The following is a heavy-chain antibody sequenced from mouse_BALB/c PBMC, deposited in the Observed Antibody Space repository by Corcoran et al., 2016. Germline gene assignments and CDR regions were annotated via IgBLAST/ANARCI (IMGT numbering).Heavy chain of an antibody. J-gene: IGHJ3*01. D-gene: IGHD2-1*01. CDR2: INPYNGGT. Sequence: EFQLQQSGPELVKPGASMKISCNASCYSFTGYTMNWGKLSHGKNLEWIGLINPYNGGTSYNQKFKGKATLTLDKSSSTAYMELLSLTSEDSAVYYCASPKSTMPFAYWGQGTLVTVYA. CDR1: CYSFTGYT. CDR3: ASPKSTMPFAY. V-gene: IGHV1-18*01.